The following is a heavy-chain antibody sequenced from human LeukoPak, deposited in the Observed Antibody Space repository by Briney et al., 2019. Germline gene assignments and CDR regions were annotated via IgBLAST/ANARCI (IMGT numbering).Heavy chain of an antibody. J-gene: IGHJ4*02. CDR2: IILILGIA. CDR3: ASPPADYYDSRDYFDY. CDR1: VGTFSSYV. Sequence: SVKVSCKASVGTFSSYVISWVRQAPGRGVEWMGRIILILGIANYAQKFQGRVTITEDKSTSTAYMELSSLRSEDTAVYCGASPPADYYDSRDYFDYWGQGTQVTVSS. V-gene: IGHV1-69*04. D-gene: IGHD3-22*01.